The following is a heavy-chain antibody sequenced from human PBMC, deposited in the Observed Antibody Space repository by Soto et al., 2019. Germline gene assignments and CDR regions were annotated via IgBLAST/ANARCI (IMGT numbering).Heavy chain of an antibody. CDR2: IYYSGST. V-gene: IGHV4-59*01. D-gene: IGHD6-19*01. Sequence: PSETLSLTCTVSGGSISSYYWSWIRQPPGKGLEWIGYIYYSGSTNYNPSPKSRVTISVDTSKNQFSLKLSSVTAADTAVYYCARGPAGEWLVRDYYYGMDVWGQGTTVTVSS. CDR3: ARGPAGEWLVRDYYYGMDV. J-gene: IGHJ6*02. CDR1: GGSISSYY.